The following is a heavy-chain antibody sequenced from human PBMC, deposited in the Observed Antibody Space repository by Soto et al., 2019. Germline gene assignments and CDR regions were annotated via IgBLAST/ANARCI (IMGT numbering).Heavy chain of an antibody. CDR1: GGSISSYY. Sequence: SENLSLTCTVSGGSISSYYWSWIRQPPGKGLEWIGYIYYSGSTNYNPSLKSRVTISVDTSKNQFSLKLSSVTAADTAVYYCARTSITGTTYPSYYYYMDVWGKGTTVT. CDR2: IYYSGST. J-gene: IGHJ6*03. D-gene: IGHD1-7*01. CDR3: ARTSITGTTYPSYYYYMDV. V-gene: IGHV4-59*08.